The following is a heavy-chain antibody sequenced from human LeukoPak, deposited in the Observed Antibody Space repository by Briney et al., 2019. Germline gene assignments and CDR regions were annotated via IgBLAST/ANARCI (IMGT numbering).Heavy chain of an antibody. CDR2: IYTSGST. D-gene: IGHD6-19*01. J-gene: IGHJ4*02. Sequence: SETLSLTCTVSGGSISSYYWSWIRQPPGKGLEWIGYIYTSGSTTYSPSLKSRVAISVDTSKNQFSLKLSSVTAADTAVYYCARTQGSSSWDYYFDYWGQGTPVTVSS. CDR3: ARTQGSSSWDYYFDY. CDR1: GGSISSYY. V-gene: IGHV4-4*09.